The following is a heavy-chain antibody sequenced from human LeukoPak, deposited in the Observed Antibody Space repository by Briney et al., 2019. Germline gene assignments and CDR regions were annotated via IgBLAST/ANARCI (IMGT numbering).Heavy chain of an antibody. D-gene: IGHD6-19*01. Sequence: GQSLSPAWPPARFSPTTYSMSWGRHAPREGREWGLSIRGSGGRTYYADSVKGRFTISRDNSKNTLYLQMNSLRAEDTAVYYCAKLGPPISGAGRTRFEDYWGQGTLVTVSS. CDR1: RFSPTTYS. V-gene: IGHV3-23*01. CDR2: IRGSGGRT. CDR3: AKLGPPISGAGRTRFEDY. J-gene: IGHJ4*02.